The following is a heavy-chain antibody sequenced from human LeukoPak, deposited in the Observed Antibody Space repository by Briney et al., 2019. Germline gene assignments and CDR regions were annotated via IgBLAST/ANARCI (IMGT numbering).Heavy chain of an antibody. CDR2: INPNSGGT. CDR1: VYTFIGYY. D-gene: IGHD3-10*01. J-gene: IGHJ4*02. Sequence: GSVKVSCKASVYTFIGYYIHWVRQAPGQGLEWMGWINPNSGGTNYSQKFQGRVTMMRDTSISTAYMELSRLRSDDTAVYYCARRYYYGSGSYFDYWGQGTLVTVSS. CDR3: ARRYYYGSGSYFDY. V-gene: IGHV1-2*02.